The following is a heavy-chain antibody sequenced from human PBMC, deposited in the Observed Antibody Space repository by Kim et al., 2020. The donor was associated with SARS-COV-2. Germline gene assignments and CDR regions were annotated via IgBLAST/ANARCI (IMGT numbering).Heavy chain of an antibody. Sequence: AESVKGRFTISRDNTTNTLYMQMNSLRAEDTAVYYCARDIEEWQLLGGFDYWGQGTLVTVSS. D-gene: IGHD1-26*01. CDR3: ARDIEEWQLLGGFDY. V-gene: IGHV3-74*01. J-gene: IGHJ4*02.